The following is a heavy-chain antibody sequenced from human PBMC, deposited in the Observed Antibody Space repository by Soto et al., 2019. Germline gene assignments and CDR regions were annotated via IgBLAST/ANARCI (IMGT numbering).Heavy chain of an antibody. J-gene: IGHJ5*02. CDR1: GFTFSSYT. D-gene: IGHD2-21*02. CDR3: AKGFIRDCGGDCTVDT. CDR2: ISATGGST. Sequence: GGSLRLSCAASGFTFSSYTMSWVRQAPGKGLEWVSGISATGGSTYYADSVKGRFTFSRDNSKNTLYLQMNSLRAEDTAVYYCAKGFIRDCGGDCTVDTWGQGTLVTVS. V-gene: IGHV3-23*01.